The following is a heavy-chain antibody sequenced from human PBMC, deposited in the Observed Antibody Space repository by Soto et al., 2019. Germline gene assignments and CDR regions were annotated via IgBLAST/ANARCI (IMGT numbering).Heavy chain of an antibody. Sequence: ESGGGVVQPGRSLRLSCAASGFTFSSYGMHWVRQAPGKGLEWVAVISYDGSNKYYADSVKGRFTISRDNSKNTLYLQMNSLRAEDTAVYYCAKDLQLELPDYWGQGTLVTVSS. CDR1: GFTFSSYG. D-gene: IGHD1-7*01. V-gene: IGHV3-30*18. CDR2: ISYDGSNK. CDR3: AKDLQLELPDY. J-gene: IGHJ4*02.